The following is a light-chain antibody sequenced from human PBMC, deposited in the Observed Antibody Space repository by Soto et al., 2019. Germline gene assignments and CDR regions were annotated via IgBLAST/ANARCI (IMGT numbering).Light chain of an antibody. CDR2: KAS. CDR3: QQYNSYSRT. CDR1: QSISNW. J-gene: IGKJ1*01. Sequence: DIQMTQSPSTLSASVGDRVTITCRASQSISNWLAWYQQKPGKAPKLVIYKASSLESGVPSRFSGSGSRTEFTLTINSLQPDDFATYYCQQYNSYSRTFGQGTKVEMK. V-gene: IGKV1-5*03.